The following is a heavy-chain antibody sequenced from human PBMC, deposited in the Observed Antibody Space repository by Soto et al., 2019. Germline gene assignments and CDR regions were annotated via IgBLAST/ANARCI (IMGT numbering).Heavy chain of an antibody. CDR1: GFTFGDYA. J-gene: IGHJ6*03. D-gene: IGHD2-2*01. CDR3: TRHCSSTSCALGAYYYYYMDV. Sequence: GGSLRLSCTASGFTFGDYAMSWFRQAPGKGLEWVGFIRSKAYGGTTEYAASVKGRFTISRDDSKSIAYLQMNSLKTEDTAVYYCTRHCSSTSCALGAYYYYYMDVWGKGTTVTVSS. CDR2: IRSKAYGGTT. V-gene: IGHV3-49*03.